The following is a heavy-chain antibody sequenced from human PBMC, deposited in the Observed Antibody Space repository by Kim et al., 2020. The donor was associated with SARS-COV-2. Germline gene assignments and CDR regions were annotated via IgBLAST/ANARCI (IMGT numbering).Heavy chain of an antibody. J-gene: IGHJ6*02. D-gene: IGHD1-26*01. Sequence: FQGRVTITADESTSTAYMELSSLRSEDTAVYYCARDLSGSYRYYYYGMDVWGQGTTVTVSS. CDR3: ARDLSGSYRYYYYGMDV. V-gene: IGHV1-69*01.